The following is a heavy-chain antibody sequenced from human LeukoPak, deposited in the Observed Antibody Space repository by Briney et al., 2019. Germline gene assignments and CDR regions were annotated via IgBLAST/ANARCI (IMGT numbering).Heavy chain of an antibody. CDR3: ARSRLQSSVAFDI. J-gene: IGHJ3*02. CDR1: GGSISSGGYY. CDR2: FYHSGIS. D-gene: IGHD3-10*01. V-gene: IGHV4-30-2*01. Sequence: SQTLSLTCTVSGGSISSGGYYWNWIRQPPGKGLEWIGYFYHSGISYYNPSLKSRVTISVDKSKNQFSLKLSSVTAADTAVYYCARSRLQSSVAFDIWGQGTMVTVSS.